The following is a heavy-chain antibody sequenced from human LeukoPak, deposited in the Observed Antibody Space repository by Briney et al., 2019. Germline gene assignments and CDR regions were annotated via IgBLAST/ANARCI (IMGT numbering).Heavy chain of an antibody. CDR1: GFTFSSYA. J-gene: IGHJ4*02. D-gene: IGHD3-22*01. Sequence: GGSLRLSCAASGFTFSSYAITWVRQAPGKGLEWVSAISGSGGSTYYADSVKGRFTISRDNSKNTLYLQMNSPRAEDTAVYYCAKGPIVVVITEGSFDYWGQGTLVTVSS. CDR3: AKGPIVVVITEGSFDY. CDR2: ISGSGGST. V-gene: IGHV3-23*01.